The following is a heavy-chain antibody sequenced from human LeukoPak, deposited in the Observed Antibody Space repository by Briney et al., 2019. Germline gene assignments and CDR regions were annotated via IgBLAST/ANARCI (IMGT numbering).Heavy chain of an antibody. V-gene: IGHV3-30*19. CDR3: ARDSGFSGTQRGEH. D-gene: IGHD3/OR15-3a*01. CDR1: GFIFSSYG. J-gene: IGHJ1*01. CDR2: ISYDGSNK. Sequence: GGSLRLSCAASGFIFSSYGMHWVRQAPGKGLEWVAVISYDGSNKYYADSVKGRFTISRDNSKNTLYLQMNSLRAEDTAVYYCARDSGFSGTQRGEHWGQGTLVTVSS.